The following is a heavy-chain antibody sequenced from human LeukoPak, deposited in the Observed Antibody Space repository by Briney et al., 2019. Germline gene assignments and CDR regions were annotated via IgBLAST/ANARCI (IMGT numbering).Heavy chain of an antibody. CDR2: IYYTGSA. D-gene: IGHD2-2*01. CDR3: ARHYSVIVMVPSVPDFPFDY. V-gene: IGHV4-39*01. CDR1: GVSISGSSHY. J-gene: IGHJ4*02. Sequence: SETLSLTCTVYGVSISGSSHYWGWIRQSLGKGLEWSGSIYYTGSAEYNLSSKSRVTLSVDTSKNQLSLNLNSVTAAETALYFCARHYSVIVMVPSVPDFPFDYWGQGILVTVSS.